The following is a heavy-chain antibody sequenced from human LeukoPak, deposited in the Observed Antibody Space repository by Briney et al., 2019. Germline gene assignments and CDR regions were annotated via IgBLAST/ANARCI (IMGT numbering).Heavy chain of an antibody. CDR1: GFTFSSYA. Sequence: PGGSLRLSCAASGFTFSSYALSWVRQAPGKGLEWVSASSGSGGSTYHADSVKGRFTISRDNSKNTLYLQMNSLRAEDTAVYFCAKDPWVYDLLPYYMDVWGKGTTVTVSS. V-gene: IGHV3-23*01. D-gene: IGHD3-3*01. J-gene: IGHJ6*03. CDR3: AKDPWVYDLLPYYMDV. CDR2: SSGSGGST.